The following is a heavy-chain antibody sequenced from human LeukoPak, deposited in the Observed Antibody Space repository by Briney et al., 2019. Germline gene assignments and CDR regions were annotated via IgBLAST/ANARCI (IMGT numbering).Heavy chain of an antibody. CDR3: ARDYYDSSAYRVDFDS. V-gene: IGHV3-21*01. Sequence: PGGSLRLSCAASGFTFSSYSMNWVRQAPGKGLEWVSSISSSSSYIYYADSLKGRFTISRDNAKNSLYLQMNSLRAEDTAVYYCARDYYDSSAYRVDFDSWGRGTLVTVSS. J-gene: IGHJ4*02. CDR2: ISSSSSYI. CDR1: GFTFSSYS. D-gene: IGHD3-22*01.